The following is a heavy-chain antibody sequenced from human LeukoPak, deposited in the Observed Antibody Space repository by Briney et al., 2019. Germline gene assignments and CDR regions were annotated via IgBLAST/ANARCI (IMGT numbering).Heavy chain of an antibody. CDR1: GYTFTSCY. D-gene: IGHD1-26*01. CDR2: INPSGGST. J-gene: IGHJ3*02. Sequence: ASVKVSCEASGYTFTSCYMHWVRQAPGQGLEWMGIINPSGGSTSYAQKFQGRVTMTRDTSTSTVYMELSSLRSEDTAVYYCARVVGAVDAFDIWGQGTMVTVSS. CDR3: ARVVGAVDAFDI. V-gene: IGHV1-46*01.